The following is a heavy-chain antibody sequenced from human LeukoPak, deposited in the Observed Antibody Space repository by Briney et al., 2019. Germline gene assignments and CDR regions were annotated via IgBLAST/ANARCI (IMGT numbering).Heavy chain of an antibody. Sequence: ASVKVSCKASGYTFSGYYMHWVRQAPGQGLEWMGWINPNSGGTYYAQKFQGRVTMTRDTSISTAYMELSRLRSDVAAVYSCARGDSSSSYRGACVFLGGDYWGQGTLVTVSS. J-gene: IGHJ4*02. CDR1: GYTFSGYY. CDR2: INPNSGGT. CDR3: ARGDSSSSYRGACVFLGGDY. V-gene: IGHV1-2*02. D-gene: IGHD6-13*01.